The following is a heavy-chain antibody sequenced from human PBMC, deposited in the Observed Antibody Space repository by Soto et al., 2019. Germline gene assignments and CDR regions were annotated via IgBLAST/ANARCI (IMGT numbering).Heavy chain of an antibody. Sequence: SETLSLTCTVSGGSISSYYWSWIRQPPGKGLEWIGYIYYSGSTNYNPSLKSRVTISVDTSKNQFSLKLSSVTAADTAVYYCARHFGYSYGYRVPTKYYFDYWGQGTLVTVSS. CDR2: IYYSGST. J-gene: IGHJ4*02. CDR1: GGSISSYY. CDR3: ARHFGYSYGYRVPTKYYFDY. D-gene: IGHD5-18*01. V-gene: IGHV4-59*08.